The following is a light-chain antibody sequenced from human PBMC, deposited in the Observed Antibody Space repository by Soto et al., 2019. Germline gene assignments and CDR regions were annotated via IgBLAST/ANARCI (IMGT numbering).Light chain of an antibody. CDR3: QQYGSLPPT. J-gene: IGKJ4*01. CDR1: QTGSNTY. CDR2: GAS. Sequence: EIVLTQFPGALSLSPGERVTLSCRASQTGSNTYLAWYQQKSGQAPKFLIYGASNRATGIPDRFSGSGSGTDFLLTISRLEPEDFAVYYCQQYGSLPPTFGGGTKVEIK. V-gene: IGKV3-20*01.